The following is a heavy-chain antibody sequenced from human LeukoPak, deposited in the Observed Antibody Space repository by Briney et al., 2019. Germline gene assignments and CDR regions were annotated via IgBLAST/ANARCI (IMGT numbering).Heavy chain of an antibody. CDR1: GFTFSSYE. CDR3: ARFGQLYCPDY. V-gene: IGHV3-48*03. D-gene: IGHD2-8*02. Sequence: GGSLRLSCVASGFTFSSYEMNWVRQAPGKGPEWVSYITSRGTTIHYADSVKGRFTISRDNAKNSLYLQMNSLRVEDTAVYYCARFGQLYCPDYWGQGTLVTVSS. J-gene: IGHJ4*02. CDR2: ITSRGTTI.